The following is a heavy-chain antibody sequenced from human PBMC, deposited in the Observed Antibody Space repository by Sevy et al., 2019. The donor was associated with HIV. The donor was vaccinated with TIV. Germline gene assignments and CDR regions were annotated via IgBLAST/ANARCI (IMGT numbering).Heavy chain of an antibody. CDR3: ARETVDGYNL. V-gene: IGHV3-NL1*01. CDR1: GFTFSNFG. J-gene: IGHJ4*02. D-gene: IGHD5-12*01. CDR2: IYAGGNT. Sequence: GGSLRLSCAASGFTFSNFGMHWVRQAPGKGLEWVSAIYAGGNTYFANSVKGRFTVSRDNSKNTVYLQMNSLRAEDTAMYYCARETVDGYNLWGQGTLVTVSS.